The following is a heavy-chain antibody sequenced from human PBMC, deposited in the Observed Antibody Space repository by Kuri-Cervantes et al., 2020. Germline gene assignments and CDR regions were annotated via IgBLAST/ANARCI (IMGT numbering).Heavy chain of an antibody. J-gene: IGHJ6*02. V-gene: IGHV1-69*13. CDR1: GYTFFNYG. D-gene: IGHD1-14*01. Sequence: SVKVSCKTSGYTFFNYGISWVRQAPGQGLEWMGGIIPIFGTANYAQKFQGRVTITADESTSTAYMELSSLRSEDTAVYYCAGGWNHTTTYYYYYGMDVWGQGTTVTVSS. CDR3: AGGWNHTTTYYYYYGMDV. CDR2: IIPIFGTA.